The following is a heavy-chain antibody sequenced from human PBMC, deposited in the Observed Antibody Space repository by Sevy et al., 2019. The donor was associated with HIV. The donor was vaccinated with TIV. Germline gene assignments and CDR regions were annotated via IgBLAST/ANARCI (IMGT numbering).Heavy chain of an antibody. D-gene: IGHD3-22*01. CDR3: ARGPAREYYYDSSGYYYVTPFDY. V-gene: IGHV4-59*07. CDR2: IYYSGST. CDR1: GGSISSYY. Sequence: SDTLSLTCTVSGGSISSYYWSWIRQPPGKGLEWIGYIYYSGSTNYNPSLKSRVTISVDTSKNQFSLKLSSVTAADTAVYYCARGPAREYYYDSSGYYYVTPFDYWGQGTLVTVSS. J-gene: IGHJ4*02.